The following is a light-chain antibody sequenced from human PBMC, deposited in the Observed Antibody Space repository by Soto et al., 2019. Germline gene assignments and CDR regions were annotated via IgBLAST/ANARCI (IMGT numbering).Light chain of an antibody. CDR2: ASS. V-gene: IGKV1-39*01. CDR3: QQSYSTTVT. Sequence: DIQMTQSPSSLSASIGDRVTITCRASQSVGIYLSWYQQKPGKAPNLLIYASSSLQSGVPSRFSGSGTGTDFTLTISTLQPEDFATYYCQQSYSTTVTFGQGTKVDIK. J-gene: IGKJ1*01. CDR1: QSVGIY.